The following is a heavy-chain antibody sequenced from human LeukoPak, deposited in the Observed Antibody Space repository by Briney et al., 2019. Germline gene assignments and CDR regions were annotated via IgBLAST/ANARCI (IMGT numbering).Heavy chain of an antibody. V-gene: IGHV3-7*01. CDR2: IKEDGSEI. CDR1: GLNLREYW. Sequence: SGGSLRLSCAASGLNLREYWMSWVRQAPGKGLQWVAHIKEDGSEIYYLDSVKGRFTIARDDAKNSLYLHMNSLRAEDTALYYGVRAGWELDYWGQGTPVTVSS. J-gene: IGHJ4*02. D-gene: IGHD6-19*01. CDR3: VRAGWELDY.